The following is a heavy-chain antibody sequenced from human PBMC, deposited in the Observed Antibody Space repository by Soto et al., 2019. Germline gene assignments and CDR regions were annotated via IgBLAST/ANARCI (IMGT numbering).Heavy chain of an antibody. CDR2: IIPVFGTA. CDR3: ARETPSAAAAYYYYGLGV. CDR1: GGTFSSYF. J-gene: IGHJ6*02. D-gene: IGHD6-13*01. Sequence: SVKVSCKVSGGTFSSYFINWVRQAPGQGLEWVGGIIPVFGTASYAEKFQGRVTITADESTSTAYMELSRLRSDDTAVYYCARETPSAAAAYYYYGLGVWGQGTTVTVSS. V-gene: IGHV1-69*13.